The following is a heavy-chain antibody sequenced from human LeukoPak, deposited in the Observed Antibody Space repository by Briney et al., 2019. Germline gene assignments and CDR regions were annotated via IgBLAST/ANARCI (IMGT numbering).Heavy chain of an antibody. J-gene: IGHJ4*02. CDR3: ARDRGSGWYGGDYFDY. D-gene: IGHD6-19*01. CDR1: GFTFSDYY. Sequence: PGGSLRLSCTVSGFTFSDYYMSWIRQAPGKGLEWVSYISNSVNNVHYADSVKGRFTISRDNAKNSLYLQMHSLRAEDTAVYYCARDRGSGWYGGDYFDYWGQGVLVTASS. V-gene: IGHV3-11*01. CDR2: ISNSVNNV.